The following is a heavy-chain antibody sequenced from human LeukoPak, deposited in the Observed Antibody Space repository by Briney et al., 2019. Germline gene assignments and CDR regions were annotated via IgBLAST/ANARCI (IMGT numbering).Heavy chain of an antibody. CDR3: AKLMRGRGYSDYDSLDY. Sequence: GGSLRLSCAASGFTFSSYAMSWVRQAPGEGLEWVSAISGSGGSTYYADSVKGRFTISRDNSKNTLYLQMNSLRAEDTAVYYCAKLMRGRGYSDYDSLDYWGQGTLVTVSS. J-gene: IGHJ4*02. CDR1: GFTFSSYA. V-gene: IGHV3-23*01. D-gene: IGHD5-12*01. CDR2: ISGSGGST.